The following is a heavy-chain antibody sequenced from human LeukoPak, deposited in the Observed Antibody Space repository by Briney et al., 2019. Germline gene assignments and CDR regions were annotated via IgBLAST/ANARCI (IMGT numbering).Heavy chain of an antibody. CDR2: IYPGDSDT. J-gene: IGHJ4*02. CDR3: ARWPYGSGSRRYFDY. Sequence: GESLKISCKGSGYSFTSYWIGWVRQMPGKGLEWMGIIYPGDSDTRYTPSFQGQVTISADKSISTAYLQWSSLKASGTAMYYCARWPYGSGSRRYFDYWGQGTLVTVSS. CDR1: GYSFTSYW. V-gene: IGHV5-51*01. D-gene: IGHD3-10*01.